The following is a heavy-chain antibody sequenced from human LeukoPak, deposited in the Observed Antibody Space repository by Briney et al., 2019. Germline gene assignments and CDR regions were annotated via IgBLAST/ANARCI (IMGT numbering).Heavy chain of an antibody. CDR1: GFSFSSYE. V-gene: IGHV3-48*03. CDR2: ISSDGRVG. CDR3: ARDTLNGPFVISLDF. Sequence: GGSLRLSCAASGFSFSSYEMNWVRQAPGKGLEWVSHISSDGRVGTYLDSVRGRFTMSRDSAKNFLFLQMNGLGAEDTAVYYCARDTLNGPFVISLDFWGQGALVTVSS. J-gene: IGHJ4*02. D-gene: IGHD3-9*01.